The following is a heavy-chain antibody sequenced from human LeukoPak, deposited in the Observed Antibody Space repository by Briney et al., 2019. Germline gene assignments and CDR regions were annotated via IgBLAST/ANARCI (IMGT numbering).Heavy chain of an antibody. CDR2: IKEDGSEK. J-gene: IGHJ4*02. D-gene: IGHD3-9*01. CDR1: GFTFSNYW. Sequence: GGSLRLSYAASGFTFSNYWMSWVRQAPGKGLEWVANIKEDGSEKYHVDSVKGRFTISRDNGKNSLYLQMNSLRAEDTAVYYCTRDPLRRFDYWGQGTLVTVSS. CDR3: TRDPLRRFDY. V-gene: IGHV3-7*03.